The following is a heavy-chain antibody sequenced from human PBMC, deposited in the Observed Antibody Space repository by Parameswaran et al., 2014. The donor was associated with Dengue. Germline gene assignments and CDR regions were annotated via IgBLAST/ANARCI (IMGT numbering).Heavy chain of an antibody. D-gene: IGHD2-15*01. CDR2: INPNSGGT. J-gene: IGHJ4*02. V-gene: IGHV1-2*02. CDR3: AKAGASRVVVAALCFDY. Sequence: WVRQAPGQGLEWMGWINPNSGGTNYAQKFQGRVTMTRDTSISTAYMELSRLRSDDTAVYYCAKAGASRVVVAALCFDYWGQGTLVTVSS.